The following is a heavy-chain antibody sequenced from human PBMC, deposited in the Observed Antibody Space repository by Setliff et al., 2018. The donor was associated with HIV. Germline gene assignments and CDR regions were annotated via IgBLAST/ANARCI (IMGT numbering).Heavy chain of an antibody. D-gene: IGHD2-15*01. J-gene: IGHJ5*02. V-gene: IGHV4-38-2*02. CDR3: AAATTLLSPRA. CDR2: IYQSGNT. CDR1: GYSISSGYY. Sequence: SETLSLTCTVSGYSISSGYYWGWIRQPPGKGLEWIGNIYQSGNTNYNPSLESRLTISVDTAKNQFSLKLSSVTAADTAVYYCAAATTLLSPRAWGQGTLVT.